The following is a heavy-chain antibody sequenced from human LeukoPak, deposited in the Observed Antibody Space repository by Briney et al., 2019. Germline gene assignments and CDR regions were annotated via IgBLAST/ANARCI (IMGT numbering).Heavy chain of an antibody. CDR3: ARQGPPSSSGWYRRTPNYFDY. CDR1: GASISSYY. D-gene: IGHD6-19*01. CDR2: IYASGST. V-gene: IGHV4-4*07. Sequence: SETLSLTYTVSGASISSYYWSWIRRPAGKGLEWIGRIYASGSTNYNPSLKGRVTMSVDTSKNQFSLTLSSVTAADTAVYYCARQGPPSSSGWYRRTPNYFDYWGQGTLVTVSS. J-gene: IGHJ4*02.